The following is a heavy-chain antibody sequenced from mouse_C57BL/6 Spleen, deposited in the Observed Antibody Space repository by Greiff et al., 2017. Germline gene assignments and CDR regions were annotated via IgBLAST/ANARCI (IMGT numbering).Heavy chain of an antibody. CDR2: IWSGGST. CDR1: GFSLTSYG. J-gene: IGHJ4*01. D-gene: IGHD2-4*01. Sequence: VQGVESGPGLVQPSQSLSITCTVSGFSLTSYGVHWVRQSPGKGLEWLGVIWSGGSTDYNAAFISRLSISKDNSKSQVFFKMNSLQADDTAIYYCARNPWGLRGGAMDYWGQGTSVTVSS. CDR3: ARNPWGLRGGAMDY. V-gene: IGHV2-2*01.